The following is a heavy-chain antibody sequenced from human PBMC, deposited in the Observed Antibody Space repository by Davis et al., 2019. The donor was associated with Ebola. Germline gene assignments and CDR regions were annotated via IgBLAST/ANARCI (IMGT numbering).Heavy chain of an antibody. D-gene: IGHD1-1*01. CDR2: INHSGST. Sequence: SETLSLTCAVYGGSFSGYYWSWIRQPPGKGLEWIGEINHSGSTNYNPSLKSRVNISVDTSKNQVSLKLTSVTAADTAVYYCARVRTGPDGYFDHWGQGILVTVSS. J-gene: IGHJ4*02. CDR1: GGSFSGYY. V-gene: IGHV4-34*01. CDR3: ARVRTGPDGYFDH.